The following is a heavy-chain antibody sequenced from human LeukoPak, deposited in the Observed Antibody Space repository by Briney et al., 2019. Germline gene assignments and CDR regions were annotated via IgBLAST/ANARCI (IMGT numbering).Heavy chain of an antibody. V-gene: IGHV3-15*01. Sequence: GGSLRLSCAASGFTFSNAWMNWVRQAPGKGLEWVGRIRSKTDGGTTDYAAPVKGSFIISRDDSKDTLYLQMNSLNIEDTAVYYCPKDGVGWYRGRYGAPPGGKGTLVTVSS. J-gene: IGHJ4*02. CDR1: GFTFSNAW. D-gene: IGHD1-26*01. CDR2: IRSKTDGGTT. CDR3: PKDGVGWYRGRYGAPP.